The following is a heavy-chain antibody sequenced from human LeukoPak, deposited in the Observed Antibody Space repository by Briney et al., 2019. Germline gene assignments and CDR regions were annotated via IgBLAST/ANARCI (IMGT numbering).Heavy chain of an antibody. CDR2: IYYSGST. CDR1: GGSISSSSYY. D-gene: IGHD2-8*01. CDR3: ARGNGVDEGNTNQNHYYYYMDV. Sequence: NSSETLSLTCTVSGGSISSSSYYWGWIRQPPGKGLEWIGYIYYSGSTNYNPSLKSRVTISVDTSKNQFSLKLSSVTAADTAVYYCARGNGVDEGNTNQNHYYYYMDVWGKGTTVTVSS. J-gene: IGHJ6*03. V-gene: IGHV4-61*05.